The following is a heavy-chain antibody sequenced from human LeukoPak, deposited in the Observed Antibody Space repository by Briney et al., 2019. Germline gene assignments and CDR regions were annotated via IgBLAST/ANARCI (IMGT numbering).Heavy chain of an antibody. V-gene: IGHV4-59*01. D-gene: IGHD4-11*01. CDR2: IFYSGST. Sequence: SETLSLTCSVSGGSIKNYYWRWIRQPPGKGLEWIGQIFYSGSTNYNPSLKSRVSISVDTSKKQFSLKLSSVTAADTAVYYCARAPPTNTVTTLLNFDYWGQGTLVTVSS. J-gene: IGHJ4*02. CDR3: ARAPPTNTVTTLLNFDY. CDR1: GGSIKNYY.